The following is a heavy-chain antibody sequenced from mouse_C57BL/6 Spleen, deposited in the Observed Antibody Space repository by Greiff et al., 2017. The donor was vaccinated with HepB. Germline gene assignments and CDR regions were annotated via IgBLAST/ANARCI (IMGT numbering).Heavy chain of an antibody. Sequence: VQLKESGPELVKPGASVKMSCKASGYTFTDYNMHWVKQSHGKSLEWIGYINPNNGGTSYNQKFKGKATLTVNKSSSTAYMELRSLTSEDSAVYYCARGLTTGNFDVWGTGTTVTVSS. V-gene: IGHV1-22*01. CDR3: ARGLTTGNFDV. D-gene: IGHD4-1*02. CDR2: INPNNGGT. J-gene: IGHJ1*03. CDR1: GYTFTDYN.